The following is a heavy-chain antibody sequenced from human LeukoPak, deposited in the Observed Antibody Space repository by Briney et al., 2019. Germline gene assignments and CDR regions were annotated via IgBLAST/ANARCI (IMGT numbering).Heavy chain of an antibody. J-gene: IGHJ6*02. D-gene: IGHD2-2*01. CDR1: GYTFTGYY. CDR2: INPNSGGT. Sequence: ASVKVSCKASGYTFTGYYMHWVRQAPGQGLEWMGRINPNSGGTNYAQKFQGRVTITADESASTAYMELSSLRSEDTAVYYCARGPSCWGTSCYFANYYYYGMGVWGQGTTVTVSS. V-gene: IGHV1-2*06. CDR3: ARGPSCWGTSCYFANYYYYGMGV.